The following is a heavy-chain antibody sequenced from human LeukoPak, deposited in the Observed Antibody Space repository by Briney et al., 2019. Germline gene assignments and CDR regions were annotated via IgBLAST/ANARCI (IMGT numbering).Heavy chain of an antibody. D-gene: IGHD3-10*01. Sequence: GGSLRLSCAASGFTFSSYAMSWVRQAPGKRLEWVASFSGGAGNIFYADSVKGRFTISRDNSQNTVYLQVSSLRAEDTAVYYCAKDQYIYGFSPFDYWGQGTLVTVSS. CDR2: FSGGAGNI. V-gene: IGHV3-23*01. J-gene: IGHJ4*02. CDR3: AKDQYIYGFSPFDY. CDR1: GFTFSSYA.